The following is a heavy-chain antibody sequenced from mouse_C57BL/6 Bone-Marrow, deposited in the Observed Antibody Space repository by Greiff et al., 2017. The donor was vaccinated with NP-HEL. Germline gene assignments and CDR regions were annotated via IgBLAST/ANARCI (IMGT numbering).Heavy chain of an antibody. CDR1: GFNIKDDY. V-gene: IGHV14-4*01. J-gene: IGHJ2*01. CDR2: IDPENGDT. Sequence: VQLQQSGAELVRPGASVKLSCTASGFNIKDDYMHWVKQRPEQGLEWIGRIDPENGDTEYASKFQGKATITADKSSNTAYLQLSSLTSEDTAIYCCTGYDGFDYWGQGTTLTVSS. D-gene: IGHD2-3*01. CDR3: TGYDGFDY.